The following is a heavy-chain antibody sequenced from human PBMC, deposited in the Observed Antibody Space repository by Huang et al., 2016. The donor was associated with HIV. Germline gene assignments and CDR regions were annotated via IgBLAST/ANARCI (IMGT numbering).Heavy chain of an antibody. V-gene: IGHV1-69*12. CDR2: IIPMFGIP. CDR3: ARAIHSTSWYSAFDI. D-gene: IGHD6-13*01. J-gene: IGHJ3*02. Sequence: QVQLVQSGAEVKKPGSSVKVSCKTSGGTFNSYAIAWVRQAPGKGLEWMGGIIPMFGIPNYAQKFQGRVTITADESTATAYMDLSSLTSEDTAVYYCARAIHSTSWYSAFDIWGQGTLLTVSA. CDR1: GGTFNSYA.